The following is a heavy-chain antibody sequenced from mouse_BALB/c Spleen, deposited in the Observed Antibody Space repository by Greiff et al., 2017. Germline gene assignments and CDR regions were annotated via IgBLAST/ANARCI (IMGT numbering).Heavy chain of an antibody. Sequence: QVQLQQSGAELVKPGASVKLSCKTSGYTFTSYWIQWVKQRPGQGLGWIGEIFPGTGTTYYNEKFKGKATLTIDTSSSTAYMQLSSLTSEDSAVYFCARREVYYAMDYWGQGTADTVSS. J-gene: IGHJ4*01. CDR3: ARREVYYAMDY. V-gene: IGHV1S132*01. CDR2: IFPGTGTT. CDR1: GYTFTSYW.